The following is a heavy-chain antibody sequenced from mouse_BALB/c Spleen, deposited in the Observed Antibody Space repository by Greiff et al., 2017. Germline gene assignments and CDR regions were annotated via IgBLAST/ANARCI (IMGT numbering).Heavy chain of an antibody. Sequence: VKLQESGPGLVAPSQSLSITCTVSGFSLTSYGVHWVRQPPGKGLEWLGVIWAGGSTNYNSALMSRLSISKDNSKSQVFLKMNSLQTDDTAMYYCASPYYGSSYWYFDVWGAGTTVTVSS. CDR2: IWAGGST. CDR3: ASPYYGSSYWYFDV. V-gene: IGHV2-9*02. D-gene: IGHD1-1*01. J-gene: IGHJ1*01. CDR1: GFSLTSYG.